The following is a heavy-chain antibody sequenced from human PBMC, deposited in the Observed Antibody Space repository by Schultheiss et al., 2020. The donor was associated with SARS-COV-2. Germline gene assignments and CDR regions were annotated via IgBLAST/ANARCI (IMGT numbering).Heavy chain of an antibody. Sequence: GGSLRLSCEGSGYNFNTYWIGWVRQIPGKGLEWMAIIYPGDSDTRYSTSFQGQVTISADKSISTAYLRWSSLKASDTAMYYCARATWEWLSPLHFDRWGQGTLVTVAS. V-gene: IGHV5-51*01. J-gene: IGHJ4*02. CDR1: GYNFNTYW. D-gene: IGHD3-3*01. CDR2: IYPGDSDT. CDR3: ARATWEWLSPLHFDR.